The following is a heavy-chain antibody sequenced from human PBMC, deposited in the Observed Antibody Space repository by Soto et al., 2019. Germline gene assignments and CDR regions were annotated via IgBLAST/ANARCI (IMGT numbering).Heavy chain of an antibody. Sequence: PGGSLRLSCAASGFTFSSYGMHWVRQAPGKGLEWVAVISYDGSNKYYADSVKGRFTISRDNSKNTLYLQMNSLRAEDTAVYYCAKDLKGSSSWYVVGFDYWGQGTLVTVSS. V-gene: IGHV3-30*18. D-gene: IGHD6-13*01. CDR2: ISYDGSNK. CDR3: AKDLKGSSSWYVVGFDY. J-gene: IGHJ4*02. CDR1: GFTFSSYG.